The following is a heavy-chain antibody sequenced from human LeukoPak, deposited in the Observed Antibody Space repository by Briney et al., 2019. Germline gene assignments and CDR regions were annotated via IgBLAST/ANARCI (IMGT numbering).Heavy chain of an antibody. J-gene: IGHJ4*02. CDR1: GFTFSSYA. CDR2: ISAGAGST. D-gene: IGHD5-24*01. Sequence: GGSLRLSCAASGFTFSSYAMSWVRQAPEKGLEWVSGISAGAGSTNYADSVKGRFTISRDNSKNTLYLQMNSLRAEDTAVYYCANQAGHGFYYFDYWGQGTLVTVSS. CDR3: ANQAGHGFYYFDY. V-gene: IGHV3-23*01.